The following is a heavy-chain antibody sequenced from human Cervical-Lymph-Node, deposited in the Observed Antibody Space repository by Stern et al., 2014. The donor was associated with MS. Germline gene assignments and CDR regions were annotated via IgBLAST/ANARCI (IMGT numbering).Heavy chain of an antibody. CDR3: ARDFDLQEWSYFDY. Sequence: EVQLVESGGGLVQPGGSLRLSWAASGFTFSSYWMSWVPQAPGKGLEWGANIKQDGSEKYYVDSVKGRFTISRDNAKNSLYLQMNSLRAEDTAVYYCARDFDLQEWSYFDYWGQGTLVTVSS. J-gene: IGHJ4*02. CDR2: IKQDGSEK. V-gene: IGHV3-7*03. D-gene: IGHD3-3*01. CDR1: GFTFSSYW.